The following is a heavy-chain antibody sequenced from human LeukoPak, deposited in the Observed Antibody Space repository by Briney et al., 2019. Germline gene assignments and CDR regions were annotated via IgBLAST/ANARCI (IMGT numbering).Heavy chain of an antibody. CDR3: AREEQGILTGYYGFDY. CDR2: INAGNGNT. J-gene: IGHJ4*02. CDR1: GYTFTSYA. Sequence: GASVKVSCKASGYTFTSYAMHWVRQAPGQRLEWMGWINAGNGNTKYSQKFQGRVTITRGTSASTAYMELSSLRSEDTAVYYCAREEQGILTGYYGFDYWGQGTLVTVSS. D-gene: IGHD3-9*01. V-gene: IGHV1-3*01.